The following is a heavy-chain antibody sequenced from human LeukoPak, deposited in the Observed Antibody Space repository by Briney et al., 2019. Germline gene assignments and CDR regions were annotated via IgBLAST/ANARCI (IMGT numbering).Heavy chain of an antibody. V-gene: IGHV3-7*01. CDR3: ARGGYYYDSSSYYDY. Sequence: GGSLRLSCAASGFIFSSYWMSWVRQAPGKGLEWVANIKQDGSEKYYVDSVKGRFTISRDNAKNSLYLQMNSLRAEDTAVYYCARGGYYYDSSSYYDYWGQGTLVTVSS. D-gene: IGHD3-22*01. CDR1: GFIFSSYW. J-gene: IGHJ4*02. CDR2: IKQDGSEK.